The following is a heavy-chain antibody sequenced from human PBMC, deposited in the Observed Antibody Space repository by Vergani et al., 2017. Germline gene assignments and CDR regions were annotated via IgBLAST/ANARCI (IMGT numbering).Heavy chain of an antibody. CDR1: EYSFGNYW. CDR3: ARHTTYTDS. Sequence: EVELVQSGPEMRKPGESLKISCKGSEYSFGNYWIGWVRQMPGKGLEWMRSIYPADSDTRYSPSFQGQVTISADKSISTAFLQWDSLKASDTALYYCARHTTYTDSWGQGTLVTVSS. D-gene: IGHD1-1*01. CDR2: IYPADSDT. V-gene: IGHV5-51*01. J-gene: IGHJ4*02.